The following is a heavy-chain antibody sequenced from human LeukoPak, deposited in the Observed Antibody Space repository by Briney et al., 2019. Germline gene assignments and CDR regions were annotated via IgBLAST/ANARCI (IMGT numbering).Heavy chain of an antibody. J-gene: IGHJ4*02. Sequence: PGGSLRLSCAASGFTFSSYSMNWVRQAPGKGLEWVPSISSSSSYIYYADSVKGRFTISRDNAKNSLYLQMNSLRAEDTAVYYCARDYWLQGIAAPFDYWGQGTLVTVSS. CDR1: GFTFSSYS. V-gene: IGHV3-21*01. CDR2: ISSSSSYI. CDR3: ARDYWLQGIAAPFDY. D-gene: IGHD6-13*01.